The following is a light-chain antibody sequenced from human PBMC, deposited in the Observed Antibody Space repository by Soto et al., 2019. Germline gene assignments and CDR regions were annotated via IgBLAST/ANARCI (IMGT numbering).Light chain of an antibody. CDR1: DDINSR. CDR2: AAV. Sequence: DIQMTQSPSSVSASVGDRVTISCRASDDINSRLAWYQQKPGNAPKLLIYAAVILQSGVPSRVSGYGSGTDFTLPSSSLQPEDCATYYFQQADSLPITFGQGTRLEIK. V-gene: IGKV1-12*01. CDR3: QQADSLPIT. J-gene: IGKJ5*01.